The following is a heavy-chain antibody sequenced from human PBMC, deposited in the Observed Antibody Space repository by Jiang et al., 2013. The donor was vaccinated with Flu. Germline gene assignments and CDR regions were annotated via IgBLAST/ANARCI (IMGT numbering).Heavy chain of an antibody. CDR2: TYYRSKWYI. CDR1: GDSVSSNSAA. Sequence: GDSVSSNSAAWNWVRQSPSRGLEWLGRTYYRSKWYIDYAESVKSRITINPDTSKNQFSLQLNSVTPEDTAVYYCARYYDATGGYLDYWGQGTLGHRLL. D-gene: IGHD4/OR15-4a*01. J-gene: IGHJ4*02. V-gene: IGHV6-1*01. CDR3: ARYYDATGGYLDY.